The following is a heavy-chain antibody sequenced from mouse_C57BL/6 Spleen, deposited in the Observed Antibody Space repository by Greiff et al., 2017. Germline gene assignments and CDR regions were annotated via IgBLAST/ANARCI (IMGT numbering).Heavy chain of an antibody. CDR3: ARLVYDVGYAMDY. CDR1: GFTFSSYG. CDR2: ISSGGSYT. V-gene: IGHV5-6*01. Sequence: EVQLKESGGDLVKPGGSLKLSCAASGFTFSSYGMSWVRQTPDKRLEWVATISSGGSYTYYPDSVKGRFTISRDNAKNTLYLQMSSLKSEDTAMYYCARLVYDVGYAMDYWGQGTSVTVSS. J-gene: IGHJ4*01. D-gene: IGHD2-12*01.